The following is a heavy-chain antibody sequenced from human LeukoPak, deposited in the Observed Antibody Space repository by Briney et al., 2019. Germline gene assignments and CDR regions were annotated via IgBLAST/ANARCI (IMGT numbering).Heavy chain of an antibody. CDR2: ISSSSSYI. CDR3: ARDLLGKNFDY. CDR1: GFTFSSYS. V-gene: IGHV3-21*01. J-gene: IGHJ4*02. Sequence: GGSLRLSCAASGFTFSSYSMNWVRQAPGKGLEWVSSISSSSSYIYYADSVKGRFTISRDNAKNSLYLQMNSLRAEDTAVYYCARDLLGKNFDYWGQGTLVTVSS. D-gene: IGHD1-26*01.